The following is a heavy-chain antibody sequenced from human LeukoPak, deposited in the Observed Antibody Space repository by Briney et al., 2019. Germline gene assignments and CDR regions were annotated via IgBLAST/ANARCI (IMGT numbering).Heavy chain of an antibody. Sequence: SSETLSLTCTVSGGSISSYYWSWIRQPPGKGLEWIGYIYYSGSTNYNPSLKSRVTISVDTSKNQFSLKLSSVTAADTAVYYCASEDSSGWYLDYWGQGTLVTVSS. CDR1: GGSISSYY. V-gene: IGHV4-59*12. D-gene: IGHD6-19*01. J-gene: IGHJ4*02. CDR3: ASEDSSGWYLDY. CDR2: IYYSGST.